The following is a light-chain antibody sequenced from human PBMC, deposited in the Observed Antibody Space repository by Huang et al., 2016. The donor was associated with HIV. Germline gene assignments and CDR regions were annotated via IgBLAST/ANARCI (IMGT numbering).Light chain of an antibody. V-gene: IGKV1-NL1*01. CDR3: QQYYSTSHT. J-gene: IGKJ2*01. CDR2: AAS. CDR1: QGISNS. Sequence: DIQMTQSPSSLSASVGDRVTITCRASQGISNSLAWYQQKPGKAPKLLLYAASRLESGVPARFSGSGSGTDYTLTISSLQPEDFATYYCQQYYSTSHTFGQGTKLEIK.